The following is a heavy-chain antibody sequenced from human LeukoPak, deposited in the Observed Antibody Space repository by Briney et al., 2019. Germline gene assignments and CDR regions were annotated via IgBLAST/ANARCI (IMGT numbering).Heavy chain of an antibody. V-gene: IGHV3-9*01. CDR3: AKDLNGLHAIDY. CDR2: ISWNSGSI. CDR1: GFTFDDYA. D-gene: IGHD2-8*01. J-gene: IGHJ4*02. Sequence: GGSLRLSCAASGFTFDDYAMHWVRQAPGKGLEWVSGISWNSGSIGYADSVKGRFTISRDNAKNSLYLQMNSLRAEDAAVYYCAKDLNGLHAIDYWGQGTLVTVSS.